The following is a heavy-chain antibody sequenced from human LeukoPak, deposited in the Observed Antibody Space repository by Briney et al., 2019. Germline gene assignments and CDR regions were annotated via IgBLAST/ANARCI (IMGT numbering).Heavy chain of an antibody. CDR2: IRYDGSYK. CDR1: GFTFSSFG. D-gene: IGHD2/OR15-2a*01. V-gene: IGHV3-30*02. J-gene: IGHJ3*02. Sequence: GGSLRLSCAASGFTFSSFGMHWVRQAPGKGLEWVVFIRYDGSYKYYADSVKGRFTISRDNAKNSLYLQMNSLRAEDTAVYYCARGHNSNAFDIWGQGTMVTVSS. CDR3: ARGHNSNAFDI.